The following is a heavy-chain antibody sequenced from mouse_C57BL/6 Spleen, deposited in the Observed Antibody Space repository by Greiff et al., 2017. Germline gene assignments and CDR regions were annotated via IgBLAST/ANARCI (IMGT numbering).Heavy chain of an antibody. J-gene: IGHJ2*01. Sequence: QVQLQQPGAELVKPGASVKLSCKASGYTFTSYWMQWVKQRPGQGLEWIGEIDPSDSYTNYNQKFKGKATLTVDTSSSTAYMQLSSLTSEDSAVYYCARWNYYGSRSYWGQGTTLTVSS. D-gene: IGHD1-1*01. CDR2: IDPSDSYT. CDR3: ARWNYYGSRSY. CDR1: GYTFTSYW. V-gene: IGHV1-50*01.